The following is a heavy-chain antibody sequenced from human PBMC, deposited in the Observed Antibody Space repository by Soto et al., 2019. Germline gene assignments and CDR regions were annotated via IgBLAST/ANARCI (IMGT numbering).Heavy chain of an antibody. J-gene: IGHJ4*02. Sequence: QVQLVQSGAEVKKPGSSVKVSCKASGGTFSSYAISWVRQAPGQGLEWMGGVIPIFGTANYAQKFQGRVTITADESTSTAYMELSSLRSEDTAVYYCATGPPTHSSWYHYFDYWGQGTLVTVSS. CDR1: GGTFSSYA. CDR2: VIPIFGTA. CDR3: ATGPPTHSSWYHYFDY. V-gene: IGHV1-69*01. D-gene: IGHD6-13*01.